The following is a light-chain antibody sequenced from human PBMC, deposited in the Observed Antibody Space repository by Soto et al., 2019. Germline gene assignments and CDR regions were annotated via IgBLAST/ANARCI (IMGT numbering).Light chain of an antibody. CDR2: GAS. Sequence: EVMLALSPGTLSLSSRERATLSCVTSQSVSSNYVAWYQQTPGQAPRLLICGASSTATGIPERFSGSGSGTDFPTTIIRLEPEDVAEYYRQQYDTPPWTFGQGTKVDIK. V-gene: IGKV3-20*01. CDR1: QSVSSNY. J-gene: IGKJ1*01. CDR3: QQYDTPPWT.